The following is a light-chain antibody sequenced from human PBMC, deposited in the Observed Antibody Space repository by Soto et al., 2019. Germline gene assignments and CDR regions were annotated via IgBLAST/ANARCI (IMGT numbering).Light chain of an antibody. CDR2: GAS. J-gene: IGKJ2*01. CDR1: QRVTNDY. Sequence: EIVLTQSPGTLSLSPGERATLSCRASQRVTNDYVAWYQQKPGQAPRLLVYGASNRATDIPDRFSGSGSGTDFTLTISRLEPEDFAVYSCQQYGTSPYTFGQGTKLEI. CDR3: QQYGTSPYT. V-gene: IGKV3-20*01.